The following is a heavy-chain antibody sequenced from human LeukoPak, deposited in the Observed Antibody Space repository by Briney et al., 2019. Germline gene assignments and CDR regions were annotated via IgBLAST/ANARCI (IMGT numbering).Heavy chain of an antibody. CDR3: ARLVRDSSGYLNWFDP. CDR1: GYTFTGYY. J-gene: IGHJ5*02. Sequence: ASVKVSCKASGYTFTGYYMHWVRQAPGQGLEWMGWINPNSGGTNYAQKFQGWVTMTRDTSISTAYMELSRLRSDDTAVYYCARLVRDSSGYLNWFDPWGQGTLVTASS. V-gene: IGHV1-2*04. D-gene: IGHD3-22*01. CDR2: INPNSGGT.